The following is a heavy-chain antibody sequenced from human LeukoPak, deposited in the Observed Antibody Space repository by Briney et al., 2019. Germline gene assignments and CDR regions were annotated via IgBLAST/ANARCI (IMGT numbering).Heavy chain of an antibody. J-gene: IGHJ4*02. CDR2: INTDGSST. V-gene: IGHV3-74*01. CDR1: GFTFRTYW. CDR3: ARGRRGRYYFDY. Sequence: GGSLRLSCAASGFTFRTYWRHWVRQVPGKGLVWISRINTDGSSTTHADSVKSRLTISRDNGQKTLYLQMNSLRAEDTALYYCARGRRGRYYFDYWGQGTLVTVSS.